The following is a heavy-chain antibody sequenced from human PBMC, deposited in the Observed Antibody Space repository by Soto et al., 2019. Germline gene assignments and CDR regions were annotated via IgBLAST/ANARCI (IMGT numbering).Heavy chain of an antibody. CDR2: IKQDGSEK. CDR3: ARGFMGRYYYDSSGLDY. CDR1: GFTFSSYW. J-gene: IGHJ4*02. Sequence: EVQLVESGGGLVQPGGSLRLSCAASGFTFSSYWMSWVRQAPGKGLEWVANIKQDGSEKYYVDSVKGRFTISRDNAKNSLYLQMNSLRAEDTAVYYCARGFMGRYYYDSSGLDYWGQGTLVTVSS. V-gene: IGHV3-7*03. D-gene: IGHD3-22*01.